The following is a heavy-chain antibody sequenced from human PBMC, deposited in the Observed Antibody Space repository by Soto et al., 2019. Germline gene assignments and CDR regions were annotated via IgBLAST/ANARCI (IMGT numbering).Heavy chain of an antibody. CDR3: ARDRGMITFGGVIENKQDYYYYGMDV. CDR2: ISAYNGNT. J-gene: IGHJ6*02. V-gene: IGHV1-18*01. D-gene: IGHD3-16*02. CDR1: GYTFTSYG. Sequence: ASVKVSCKASGYTFTSYGISWVRQAPGQGLEWMGWISAYNGNTNYAQKFQGWVTMTRDTSISTAYMELSRLRSDDTAVYYCARDRGMITFGGVIENKQDYYYYGMDVWGQGTTVTVSS.